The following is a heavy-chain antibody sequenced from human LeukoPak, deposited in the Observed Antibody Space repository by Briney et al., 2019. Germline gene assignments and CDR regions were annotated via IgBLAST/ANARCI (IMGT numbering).Heavy chain of an antibody. J-gene: IGHJ3*01. Sequence: ASVKVSCKASGYTFSSYAISWVRQAPGQGLEWMGWISGYNGNTKYAQKLQDRVTMTTDTSTSTAYMELRSLRSDDTAVYYCARDGTMGGSALVWGQGTMVTVSS. CDR1: GYTFSSYA. V-gene: IGHV1-18*01. CDR2: ISGYNGNT. CDR3: ARDGTMGGSALV. D-gene: IGHD1-26*01.